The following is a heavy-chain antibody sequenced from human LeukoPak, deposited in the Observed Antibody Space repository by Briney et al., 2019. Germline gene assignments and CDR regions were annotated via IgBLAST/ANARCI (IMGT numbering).Heavy chain of an antibody. CDR3: AKGAFHYDFWSGYFDNWFDP. V-gene: IGHV3-9*03. J-gene: IGHJ5*02. CDR2: ISWNSGSI. CDR1: GFTFDDYA. Sequence: PGRSLRLSCAASGFTFDDYAMHWVRQAPGKGLEWVSGISWNSGSIGYADSVKGRFTISRDNAKSSLYLQMNSLRAEDMALYYCAKGAFHYDFWSGYFDNWFDPWGQGTLVTVSS. D-gene: IGHD3-3*01.